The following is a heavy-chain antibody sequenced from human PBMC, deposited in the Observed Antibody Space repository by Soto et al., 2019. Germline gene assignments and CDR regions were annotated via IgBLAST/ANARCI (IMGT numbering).Heavy chain of an antibody. CDR1: GYTFTSYA. D-gene: IGHD6-19*01. V-gene: IGHV1-3*01. CDR3: ASTAYSSGWLDY. Sequence: ASVKVSCKASGYTFTSYAMHWVRQAPGQRLEWMGWINVGIGDTKYSHKFQGRVTITRDTSASTAYMELSSLRSEDTAVYYCASTAYSSGWLDYWGQGTLVTVSS. CDR2: INVGIGDT. J-gene: IGHJ4*02.